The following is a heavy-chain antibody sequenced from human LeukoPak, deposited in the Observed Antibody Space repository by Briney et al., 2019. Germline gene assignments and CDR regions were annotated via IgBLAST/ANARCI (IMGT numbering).Heavy chain of an antibody. CDR1: GYTFTSYG. J-gene: IGHJ4*02. D-gene: IGHD3-10*01. V-gene: IGHV1-18*01. CDR2: ISAYNGNT. CDR3: ARDYDYGSGSYDY. Sequence: GASVKVSSKASGYTFTSYGLSWVRQAPGQGLEWMGWISAYNGNTKYAQKFQGRVTMTTDTSTSTAYMELRSLRSDDTAVYYCARDYDYGSGSYDYWGQGTLVTVSS.